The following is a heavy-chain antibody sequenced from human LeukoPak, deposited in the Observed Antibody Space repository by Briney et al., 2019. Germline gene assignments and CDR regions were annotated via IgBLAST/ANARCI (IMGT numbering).Heavy chain of an antibody. CDR3: ARDKDYYGTPYYFDY. D-gene: IGHD3-10*01. J-gene: IGHJ4*02. CDR2: IKQDGSEK. Sequence: PGGSLRLSCAASGFTFSSYWMSWVRQAPGKGLEWVANIKQDGSEKYYVDSVKGRFTISRDNAKNSLYLQMNSLRAEDAAVYYCARDKDYYGTPYYFDYWGQGTLVTVSS. CDR1: GFTFSSYW. V-gene: IGHV3-7*01.